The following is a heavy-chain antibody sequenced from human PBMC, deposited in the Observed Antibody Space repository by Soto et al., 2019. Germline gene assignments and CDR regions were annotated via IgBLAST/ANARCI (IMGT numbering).Heavy chain of an antibody. CDR1: GFIFSTYT. CDR3: ARGSWGGDGIDV. Sequence: GGSLRLSCAASGFIFSTYTINWIRQAPGKGLEWVASISSSSRDIFYADSVKARFTISRDNANSSVDLQMNSLRVGDTAIYYCARGSWGGDGIDVWGQGTTVTVSS. D-gene: IGHD3-16*01. V-gene: IGHV3-21*01. CDR2: ISSSSRDI. J-gene: IGHJ6*02.